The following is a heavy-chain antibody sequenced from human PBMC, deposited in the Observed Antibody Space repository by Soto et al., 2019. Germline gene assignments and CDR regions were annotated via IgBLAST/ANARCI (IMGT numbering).Heavy chain of an antibody. CDR3: ANTFMAEPSPDN. CDR2: ISGSGGVT. D-gene: IGHD6-19*01. V-gene: IGHV3-23*01. CDR1: GFTFSSYV. J-gene: IGHJ4*02. Sequence: EVQLLESGGGLAQPGGSLRLSCAASGFTFSSYVMSWVRQAPGKGLEWVSSISGSGGVTYYADSVKGRFTISRDNSKNTLYLQMNSLRGEDMAVYYCANTFMAEPSPDNWGQGTLVTVS.